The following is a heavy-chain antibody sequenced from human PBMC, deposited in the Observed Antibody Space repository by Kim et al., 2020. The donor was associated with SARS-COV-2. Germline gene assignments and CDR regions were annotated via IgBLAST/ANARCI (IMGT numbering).Heavy chain of an antibody. D-gene: IGHD3-22*01. Sequence: GGSLRLSCAASGFTFSSYAMSWVRQAPGKGLEWVSAISGSGGSTYYADSVKGRFTISRDNSKNTLYLQMNSLRAEDTAVYYCATAWRTYYYDSSGYYSQFFDFWGQGTLVTVSS. J-gene: IGHJ4*02. CDR1: GFTFSSYA. CDR3: ATAWRTYYYDSSGYYSQFFDF. CDR2: ISGSGGST. V-gene: IGHV3-23*01.